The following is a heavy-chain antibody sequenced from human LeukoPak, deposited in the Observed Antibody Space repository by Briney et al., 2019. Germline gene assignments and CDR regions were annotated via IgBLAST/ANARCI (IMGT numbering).Heavy chain of an antibody. CDR3: ARVNYGDYLPSFDY. D-gene: IGHD4-17*01. J-gene: IGHJ4*02. CDR1: GFTFSSYS. V-gene: IGHV3-48*01. CDR2: ISISSSII. Sequence: PGGSLRLSCAASGFTFSSYSMNWVRQAPEKGLEWVSYISISSSIIYYADSVKGRFTISRDNAKNSLYLQMDSLRAEDTAVYYCARVNYGDYLPSFDYWGQGTLVTVSS.